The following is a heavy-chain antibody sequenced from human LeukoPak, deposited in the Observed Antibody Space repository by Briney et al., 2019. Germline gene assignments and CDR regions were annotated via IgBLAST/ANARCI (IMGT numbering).Heavy chain of an antibody. D-gene: IGHD3-10*01. J-gene: IGHJ4*02. Sequence: PSETLSLTCSVSGGSISSYYWSWIRQPPGKGLEWIGYIYYSGSTNYNPSLKSRVTISVDKSKNQFSLKLSSVTAADTAVYYCARYGSGSFDYWGQGTLVTVSS. CDR2: IYYSGST. CDR1: GGSISSYY. CDR3: ARYGSGSFDY. V-gene: IGHV4-59*12.